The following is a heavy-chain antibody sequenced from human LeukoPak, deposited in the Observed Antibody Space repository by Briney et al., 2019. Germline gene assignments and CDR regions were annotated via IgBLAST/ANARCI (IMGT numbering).Heavy chain of an antibody. CDR2: ISYDGSNK. V-gene: IGHV3-30*18. Sequence: GRSLRLSCAASGFTFSRYGMHWVRQAPGKGLEWVALISYDGSNKYYADSVKGRFTISRDNSKNTLYLQMSSLRAEDTAVYYCAKERHPRGVSSYFDYWGQGTLVTVSS. J-gene: IGHJ4*02. D-gene: IGHD3-10*01. CDR1: GFTFSRYG. CDR3: AKERHPRGVSSYFDY.